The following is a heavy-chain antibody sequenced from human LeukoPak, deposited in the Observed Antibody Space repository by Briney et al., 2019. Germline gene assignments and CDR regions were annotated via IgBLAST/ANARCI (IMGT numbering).Heavy chain of an antibody. CDR2: ISSSSSYI. CDR1: GFTFSSYA. Sequence: GRSLRLSCAASGFTFSSYAMNWVRQAPGKGLEWVSSISSSSSYIYYADSVKGRFTISRDNAKNSLYLQMNSLRAEDTAVYYCARDVQDTAMGIYYYYGMDVWGQGTTVTVSS. D-gene: IGHD5-18*01. J-gene: IGHJ6*02. CDR3: ARDVQDTAMGIYYYYGMDV. V-gene: IGHV3-21*01.